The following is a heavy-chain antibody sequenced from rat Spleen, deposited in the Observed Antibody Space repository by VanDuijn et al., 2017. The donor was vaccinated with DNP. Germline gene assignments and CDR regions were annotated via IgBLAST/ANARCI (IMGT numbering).Heavy chain of an antibody. CDR3: ASLLRRVPYAMDA. CDR1: GFTFNNYW. CDR2: ITSSGGST. Sequence: EVQLVESGGGLVQPGRSMKLSCAASGFTFNNYWMTWIRQVPGKGLEWVASITSSGGSTYYRDSVKGRFTVSRDNAKSSLYLQMDSLRSEDTATYYCASLLRRVPYAMDAWGQGTSVTVSS. D-gene: IGHD1-11*01. J-gene: IGHJ4*01. V-gene: IGHV5-31*01.